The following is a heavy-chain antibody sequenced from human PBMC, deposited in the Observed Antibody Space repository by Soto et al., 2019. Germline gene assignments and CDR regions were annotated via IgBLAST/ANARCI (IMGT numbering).Heavy chain of an antibody. CDR1: GGSISSYY. D-gene: IGHD6-6*01. CDR3: ARHTRKYSSQNWFDP. CDR2: IYYSGST. J-gene: IGHJ5*02. Sequence: QVQLQESGPGLVKPSETLSLTCTVSGGSISSYYWSWIRQPPGKGLEWMGYIYYSGSTNYNPYLKSRVTISVDTSKNQFSLKLSSVTAADTAVYYCARHTRKYSSQNWFDPWGQGTLVTVSS. V-gene: IGHV4-59*08.